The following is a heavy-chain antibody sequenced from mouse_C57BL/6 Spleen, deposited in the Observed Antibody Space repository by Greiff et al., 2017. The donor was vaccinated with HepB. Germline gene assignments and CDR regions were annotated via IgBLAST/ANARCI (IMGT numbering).Heavy chain of an antibody. CDR2: ISGGGGNT. CDR1: GFTFSSYT. V-gene: IGHV5-9*04. Sequence: KLEESGGGLVKPGGSLKLSCAASGFTFSSYTMSWVRQTPEKRLEWVATISGGGGNTYYPDSVKGRFTISRDNAKNTLYLQMSSLRSEDTALYYCARASNWEAWFAYWGQGTLVTVSA. CDR3: ARASNWEAWFAY. D-gene: IGHD4-1*01. J-gene: IGHJ3*01.